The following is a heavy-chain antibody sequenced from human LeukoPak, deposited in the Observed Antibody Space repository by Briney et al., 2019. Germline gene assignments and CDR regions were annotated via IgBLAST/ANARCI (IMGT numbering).Heavy chain of an antibody. J-gene: IGHJ5*02. CDR3: ARGNWFDP. V-gene: IGHV4-61*02. CDR1: GGSISSGSYY. Sequence: SQTLSLTCTVSGGSISSGSYYWSWIRQPAGKGLEWIGRIYTSGSTNYNPSLKSRVTISVDTSKNQFSLKLSSVTAADTAVYYCARGNWFDPWGQGTLVTVSS. CDR2: IYTSGST.